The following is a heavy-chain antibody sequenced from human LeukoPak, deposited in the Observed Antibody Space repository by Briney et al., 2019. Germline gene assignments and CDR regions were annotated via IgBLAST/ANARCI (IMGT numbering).Heavy chain of an antibody. J-gene: IGHJ5*02. CDR1: GGSISSSSYY. Sequence: SETLSLTCTVSGGSISSSSYYWGWIRQPPGKGLEWIGNIYHSGSAYYNPSLKSRVTISVDTSKNQFSLKLSSVTAAGTAVYYCARDGEVLSSSWFWFDPWGQGTLVTVSS. D-gene: IGHD6-13*01. CDR2: IYHSGSA. V-gene: IGHV4-39*07. CDR3: ARDGEVLSSSWFWFDP.